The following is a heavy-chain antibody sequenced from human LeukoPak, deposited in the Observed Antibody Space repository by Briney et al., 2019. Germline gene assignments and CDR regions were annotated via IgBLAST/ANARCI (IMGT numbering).Heavy chain of an antibody. CDR1: GHSLTELS. Sequence: ASGKFSCKVSGHSLTELSRHWVGQGPGKGLEWMGGFDPESGETVYAQKFQAGFTMTEGAPTDTVYMELSSLTLEDTAVYYCASLLCYGDLIADLGMDVWGKGTTVIVSS. CDR3: ASLLCYGDLIADLGMDV. CDR2: FDPESGET. V-gene: IGHV1-24*01. J-gene: IGHJ6*04. D-gene: IGHD3-10*01.